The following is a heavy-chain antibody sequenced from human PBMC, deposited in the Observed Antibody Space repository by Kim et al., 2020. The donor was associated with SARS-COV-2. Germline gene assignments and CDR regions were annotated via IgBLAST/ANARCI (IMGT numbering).Heavy chain of an antibody. Sequence: ASVKVSCKASGYTFTSYAMNWVRQAPGQGLEWMGWINTNTGNPTYAQGFTGRFVFSLDTSVSTAYLQISSLKAEDTAVYYCARDVGALSKYSSSSRRYYYYGMDVWGQGTTVTVSS. CDR2: INTNTGNP. J-gene: IGHJ6*02. V-gene: IGHV7-4-1*02. CDR1: GYTFTSYA. D-gene: IGHD6-6*01. CDR3: ARDVGALSKYSSSSRRYYYYGMDV.